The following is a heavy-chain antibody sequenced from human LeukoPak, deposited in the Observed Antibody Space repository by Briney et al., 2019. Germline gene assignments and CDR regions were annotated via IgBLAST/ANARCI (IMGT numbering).Heavy chain of an antibody. CDR2: INCNSGDA. J-gene: IGHJ6*03. V-gene: IGHV1-2*02. D-gene: IGHD2-8*01. CDR3: ARSAGHCSNGICFTDYYMDV. CDR1: GYSFTEHY. Sequence: ASVKVSCKASGYSFTEHYIYWVRQAPGQGLEWVGRINCNSGDANSAQKFQGRVTMTRDTSVSTAYMDLSSVTSDDSAVYFCARSAGHCSNGICFTDYYMDVWGRGTTVTVSS.